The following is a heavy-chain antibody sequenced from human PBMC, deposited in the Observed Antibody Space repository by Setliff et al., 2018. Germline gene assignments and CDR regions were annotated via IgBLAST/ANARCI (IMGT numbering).Heavy chain of an antibody. D-gene: IGHD3-10*01. Sequence: ETLSLTCTVSGGSVSSASHYWGWIRQAPGKGMEWIGSVYYSGYTYYKPPLQSRVTMSVDTSKNQFSLKLTSVTAADTAVYYCARVDFTMIQGVIGHWGQGTLVTVSS. J-gene: IGHJ1*01. V-gene: IGHV4-39*07. CDR2: VYYSGYT. CDR1: GGSVSSASHY. CDR3: ARVDFTMIQGVIGH.